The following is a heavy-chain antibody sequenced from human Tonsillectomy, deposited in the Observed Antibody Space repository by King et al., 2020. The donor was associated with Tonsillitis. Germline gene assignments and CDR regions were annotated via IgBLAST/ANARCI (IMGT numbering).Heavy chain of an antibody. CDR1: GFTFSSYA. J-gene: IGHJ1*01. V-gene: IGHV3-23*04. CDR3: AKDRDFLSFGEYFQH. CDR2: ITGSGGST. Sequence: EVQLVESGGGLVQPGGSLRLSCAASGFTFSSYAMSWVRQAPGKGLQWISTITGSGGSTYYADSVKGRFTISRDNSKNTLFLQMNSLRVDDTAVYYCAKDRDFLSFGEYFQHWGQGTLVTVSS. D-gene: IGHD3-3*01.